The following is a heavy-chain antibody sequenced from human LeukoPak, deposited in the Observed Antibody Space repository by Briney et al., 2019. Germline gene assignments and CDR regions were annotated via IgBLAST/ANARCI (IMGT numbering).Heavy chain of an antibody. Sequence: SQTLSLTCAISGDSVSSNSAAWNWIRQSPSRGLEWLGRTYYRSKWYNDYAVSVKSRITINPDTSKNQFSLQLNSVTPEDTAVYYCVRGGFGRTYYYYYMDVWGKGTTVTISS. V-gene: IGHV6-1*01. CDR3: VRGGFGRTYYYYYMDV. CDR2: TYYRSKWYN. CDR1: GDSVSSNSAA. D-gene: IGHD3-10*01. J-gene: IGHJ6*03.